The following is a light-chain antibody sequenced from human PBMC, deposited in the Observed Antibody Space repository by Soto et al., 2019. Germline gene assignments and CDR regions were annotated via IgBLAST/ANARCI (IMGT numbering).Light chain of an antibody. CDR1: SSNVGHES. CDR2: DNY. Sequence: QSVLTQPPSVSAAPGQTVTISCSVSSSNVGHESVSWYQSLPGTAPKLLIYDNYKRPSGIPDRFSGSKSGTSATLGITGLQTGDEADYYCGTWDSTLNVWVFGGGTKVTVL. CDR3: GTWDSTLNVWV. V-gene: IGLV1-51*01. J-gene: IGLJ3*02.